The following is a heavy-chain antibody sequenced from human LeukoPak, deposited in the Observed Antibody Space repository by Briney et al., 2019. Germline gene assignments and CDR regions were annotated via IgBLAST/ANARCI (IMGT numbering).Heavy chain of an antibody. D-gene: IGHD2-21*01. CDR1: GYTFTSYD. J-gene: IGHJ4*02. CDR2: MNPNSGNT. CDR3: ARGHAEVGDEVSN. Sequence: ASVKVSCKASGYTFTSYDINWVRQAAGQGLEWMGWMNPNSGNTGYAQKFQGRVTMTRNTSISTAYMELSSLRSEDTAVYYCARGHAEVGDEVSNWGQGTLVTVSS. V-gene: IGHV1-8*01.